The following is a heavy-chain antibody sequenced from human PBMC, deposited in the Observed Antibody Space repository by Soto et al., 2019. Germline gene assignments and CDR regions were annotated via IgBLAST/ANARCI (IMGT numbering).Heavy chain of an antibody. CDR2: INPNSGGT. J-gene: IGHJ4*02. CDR3: ARDLRGHGDYFDY. V-gene: IGHV1-2*04. Sequence: ASVKVSCNASGYTFTGYYMHLVRQAPGQGLEWMGWINPNSGGTNYAQKFQGWVTMTRDTSINTAYMELNRLRSDDTAIYYCARDLRGHGDYFDYWGQGTLVTVSS. D-gene: IGHD4-17*01. CDR1: GYTFTGYY.